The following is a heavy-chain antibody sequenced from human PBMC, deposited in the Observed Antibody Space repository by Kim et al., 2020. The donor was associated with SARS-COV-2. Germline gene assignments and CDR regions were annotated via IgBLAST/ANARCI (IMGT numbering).Heavy chain of an antibody. D-gene: IGHD2-21*01. CDR2: IGTAGVT. J-gene: IGHJ6*02. CDR3: ARGIQLWLGVDV. Sequence: GGSLRLSCAASGFTFGGHDMHWVRQVTGKGLEWVAAIGTAGVTFYAASVKGRFIISRENGENSLFLQMDSLRVGDTAIYYCARGIQLWLGVDVWGRGTTVTVSS. CDR1: GFTFGGHD. V-gene: IGHV3-13*04.